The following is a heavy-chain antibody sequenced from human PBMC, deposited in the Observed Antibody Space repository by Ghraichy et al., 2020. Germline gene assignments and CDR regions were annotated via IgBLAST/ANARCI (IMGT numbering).Heavy chain of an antibody. CDR3: ARDLYCGGDCRNYYYYMDV. Sequence: SETLSLTCTVSGGSISSYYWSWIRQPAGKGLEWIGRIYTSGSTNYNPSLKSRVTMSVDTSKNQFSLKLSSVTAADTAVYYCARDLYCGGDCRNYYYYMDVWGKGTTVTVSS. J-gene: IGHJ6*03. D-gene: IGHD2-21*01. CDR1: GGSISSYY. CDR2: IYTSGST. V-gene: IGHV4-4*07.